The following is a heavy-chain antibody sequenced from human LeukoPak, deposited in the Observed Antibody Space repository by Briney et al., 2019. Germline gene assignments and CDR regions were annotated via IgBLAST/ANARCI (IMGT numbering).Heavy chain of an antibody. J-gene: IGHJ4*02. Sequence: KPSETLSLTCAVYGGSFSGYYWSWIRQPPGKGLEWIGEINHSGSTNYNPSLKSRVTISVDTSKNQFSLKLSSVTAADTAVYYCARRSSSFDYWGQGTLVTVSS. V-gene: IGHV4-34*01. CDR3: ARRSSSFDY. CDR2: INHSGST. D-gene: IGHD6-13*01. CDR1: GGSFSGYY.